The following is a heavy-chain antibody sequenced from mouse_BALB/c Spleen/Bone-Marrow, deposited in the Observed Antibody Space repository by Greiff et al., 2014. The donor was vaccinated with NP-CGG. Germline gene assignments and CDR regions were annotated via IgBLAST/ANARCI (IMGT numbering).Heavy chain of an antibody. CDR1: GYAFTSYN. CDR3: AREDYGKGFAY. D-gene: IGHD2-1*01. CDR2: IDPFNGGT. J-gene: IGHJ3*01. V-gene: IGHV1S135*01. Sequence: EVQLQQSGPELVNPGASVKVSCKASGYAFTSYNMYWVKQSHGKSLEWIGHIDPFNGGTSYNQKFKGKATLTVDKSASTAYMHLNSLTSEDSAVYYCAREDYGKGFAYWGQGTLVTISA.